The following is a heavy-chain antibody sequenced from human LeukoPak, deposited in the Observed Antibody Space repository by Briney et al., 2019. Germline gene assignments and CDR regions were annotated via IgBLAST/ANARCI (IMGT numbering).Heavy chain of an antibody. J-gene: IGHJ6*03. CDR3: ARSGGSGFFYYYYYMDV. D-gene: IGHD3-3*01. CDR1: GGTFSSYT. Sequence: ASVKVSCKASGGTFSSYTISWVRQAPGQGLEWMGRIIPILGIANYAQKFQGRVTITADKSTSTAYMELSSLRSEDTAVYCCARSGGSGFFYYYYYMDVWGKGTTVTVSS. V-gene: IGHV1-69*02. CDR2: IIPILGIA.